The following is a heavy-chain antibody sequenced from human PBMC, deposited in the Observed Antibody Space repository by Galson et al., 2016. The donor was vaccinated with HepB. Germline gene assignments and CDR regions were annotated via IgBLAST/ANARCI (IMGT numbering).Heavy chain of an antibody. J-gene: IGHJ4*02. V-gene: IGHV4-31*03. CDR2: IYYSGSP. CDR1: AASVSSGNYY. CDR3: ARGAPSGYRYYIDS. D-gene: IGHD3-22*01. Sequence: TLSLTCSASAASVSSGNYYWLWIRQHPGKGLEYIGCIYYSGSPYYNPSLKSRVTISLDTSKSQLSLNLSSVTAADTAVYYCARGAPSGYRYYIDSWGQGILVTVSS.